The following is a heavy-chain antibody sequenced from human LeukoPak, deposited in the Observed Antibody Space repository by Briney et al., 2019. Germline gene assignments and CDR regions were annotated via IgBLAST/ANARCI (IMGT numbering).Heavy chain of an antibody. CDR3: ARPPDPLTTEYFDY. D-gene: IGHD4-17*01. CDR1: GFTFSSYA. Sequence: GSLRLSCAASGFTFSSYAMHWVRQAPGKGLEWVAVISYDGSNKYYADSVKGRFTISRDNSKNTLYLQMNSLRAEDTAVYYCARPPDPLTTEYFDYWGQGTLVTVSS. CDR2: ISYDGSNK. J-gene: IGHJ4*02. V-gene: IGHV3-30*04.